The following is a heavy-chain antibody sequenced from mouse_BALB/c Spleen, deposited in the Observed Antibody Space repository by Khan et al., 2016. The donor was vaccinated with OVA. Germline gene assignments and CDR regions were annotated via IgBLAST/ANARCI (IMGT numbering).Heavy chain of an antibody. V-gene: IGHV2-2*02. D-gene: IGHD2-4*01. CDR2: IWSGGST. CDR1: GFSLTSYG. Sequence: QVQLKQSGPGLVQPSQSLSITCTVSGFSLTSYGVHWVRQSPGKGLEWLGVIWSGGSTDYNAAFISRLSISMDNSKSQVFFKMNSLQANDSAIYYCARNYDYDEGVAYWGQGTLVTVSA. J-gene: IGHJ3*01. CDR3: ARNYDYDEGVAY.